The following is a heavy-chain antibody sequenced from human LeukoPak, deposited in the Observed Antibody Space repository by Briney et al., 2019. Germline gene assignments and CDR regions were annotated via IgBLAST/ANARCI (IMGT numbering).Heavy chain of an antibody. CDR2: INHSGST. D-gene: IGHD3-16*02. V-gene: IGHV4-34*01. Sequence: SETLSLTCAVYGGSFSGYYWSWIRQPPGKGLEWIGKINHSGSTNYNPSLKSRVTISVDTSKNQFSLKLSSVTAADTAVYYCARDPYVWGSYRYRFDYWGQGTLVTVSS. CDR1: GGSFSGYY. CDR3: ARDPYVWGSYRYRFDY. J-gene: IGHJ4*02.